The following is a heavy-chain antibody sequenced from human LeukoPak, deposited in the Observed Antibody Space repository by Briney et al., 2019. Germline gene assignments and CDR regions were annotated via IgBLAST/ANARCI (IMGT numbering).Heavy chain of an antibody. V-gene: IGHV3-23*01. J-gene: IGHJ4*02. CDR2: ISGSAGTT. D-gene: IGHD6-19*01. CDR1: GFTFSSYA. Sequence: GGSLRLSCAASGFTFSSYAMSWVRQAPGKGLEWVSTISGSAGTTYYGDSVKGRFTISRDNSKNTLYLQMNSLRAEDTAVYYCAKDRAYSSGWYPYFDYWGQGTLVTVSS. CDR3: AKDRAYSSGWYPYFDY.